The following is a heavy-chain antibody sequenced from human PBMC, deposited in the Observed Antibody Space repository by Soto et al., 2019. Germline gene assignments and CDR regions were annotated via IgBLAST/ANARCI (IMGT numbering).Heavy chain of an antibody. D-gene: IGHD1-26*01. Sequence: GGSLRLSCAASGFTFNTYAMSWARQAPGKGLEWVAAISADGGARYHADSVKGRFTISRDNSRNTLYLQMNSLRAEDTAVYYCAKIASRSSSSYWGQGTLVTVSS. V-gene: IGHV3-23*01. CDR1: GFTFNTYA. CDR2: ISADGGAR. CDR3: AKIASRSSSSY. J-gene: IGHJ4*02.